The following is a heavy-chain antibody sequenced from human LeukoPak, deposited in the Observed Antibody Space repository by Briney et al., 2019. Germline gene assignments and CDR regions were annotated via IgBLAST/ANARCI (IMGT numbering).Heavy chain of an antibody. V-gene: IGHV3-7*01. CDR2: IKQDGSEK. CDR1: GFTFSSYW. Sequence: GGSLRPSCAASGFTFSSYWMSWVRQAPGRGLEWVANIKQDGSEKYYVDSVKGRFTISRDNAKNSLYLQMNSLRAEDTAVYYCARSGLWFGELWGYWGQGTLVTVSS. D-gene: IGHD3-10*01. CDR3: ARSGLWFGELWGY. J-gene: IGHJ4*02.